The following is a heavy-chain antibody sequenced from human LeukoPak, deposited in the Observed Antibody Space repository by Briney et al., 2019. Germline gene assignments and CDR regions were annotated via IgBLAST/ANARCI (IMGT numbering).Heavy chain of an antibody. J-gene: IGHJ4*02. CDR1: GYIFTDYH. Sequence: SVKVSCKSSGYIFTDYHIHWVRQAPGQGLEWMGGIIPIFGTANYAQKFQGRVTITADESTSTAYMELSSLRSEDTAVYYCARELLDGYKPACYFDYWGRGTLVTVSS. CDR3: ARELLDGYKPACYFDY. D-gene: IGHD5-24*01. V-gene: IGHV1-69*13. CDR2: IIPIFGTA.